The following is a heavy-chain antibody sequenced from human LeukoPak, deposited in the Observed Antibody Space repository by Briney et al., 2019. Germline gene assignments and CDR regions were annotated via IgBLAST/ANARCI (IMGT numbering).Heavy chain of an antibody. CDR3: ARCIAAGDWFDP. Sequence: ETLSLTCTVSGGSISSYYWSWIRQPPGKGLEWIGYIYYSGSTNYNPSLKSRVTISVDTSKNQFSLKLSSVTAADTAVYYCARCIAAGDWFDPWGQGTLVTVSS. V-gene: IGHV4-59*01. J-gene: IGHJ5*02. D-gene: IGHD6-13*01. CDR1: GGSISSYY. CDR2: IYYSGST.